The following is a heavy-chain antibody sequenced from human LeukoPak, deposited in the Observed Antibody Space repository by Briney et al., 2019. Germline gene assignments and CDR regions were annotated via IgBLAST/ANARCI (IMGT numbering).Heavy chain of an antibody. D-gene: IGHD2-2*01. V-gene: IGHV3-23*01. CDR1: GFTFSSYA. Sequence: GSLRLSCAASGFTFSSYAMSWVRQAPGKGLEWVSSISDSADNTYYADSVKGRFTISRDNSKNTLYLQMNSLRAEDTAVYYCARGSTSYYYGMDVWGQGTTVTVSS. CDR2: ISDSADNT. J-gene: IGHJ6*02. CDR3: ARGSTSYYYGMDV.